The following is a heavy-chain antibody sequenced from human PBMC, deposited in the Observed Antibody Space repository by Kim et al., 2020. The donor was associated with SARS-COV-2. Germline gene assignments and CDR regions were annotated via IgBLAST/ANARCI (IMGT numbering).Heavy chain of an antibody. CDR2: IYYSGST. CDR1: GGSISSSSYY. Sequence: SETLSLTYTVSGGSISSSSYYWGWIRQPPGKGLEWIGSIYYSGSTYYNPSLKSRVTISVDTSKNQFSLKLSSVTAADTALYYCARDYHLLTIDYWGQGTLVTVSS. V-gene: IGHV4-39*01. CDR3: ARDYHLLTIDY. J-gene: IGHJ4*02. D-gene: IGHD3-3*01.